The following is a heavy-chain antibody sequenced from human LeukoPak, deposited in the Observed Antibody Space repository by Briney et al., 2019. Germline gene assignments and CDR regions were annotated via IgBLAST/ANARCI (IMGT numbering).Heavy chain of an antibody. CDR2: IYYSGST. CDR1: GDSISSSSYY. V-gene: IGHV4-39*07. D-gene: IGHD4-17*01. CDR3: ASGYGDRNYYYYYYMDV. Sequence: PSETLSLTCSVSGDSISSSSYYWGWIRQPPGKGLEWIGSIYYSGSTYYNPSLKSRVTISVDTSKNQFSLKLSSVTAADTAVYYCASGYGDRNYYYYYYMDVWGKGTTVTVSS. J-gene: IGHJ6*03.